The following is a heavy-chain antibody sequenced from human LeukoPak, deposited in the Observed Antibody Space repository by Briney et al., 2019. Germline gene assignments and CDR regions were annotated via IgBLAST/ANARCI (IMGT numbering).Heavy chain of an antibody. Sequence: SETLSLTCTVSGGSISSYYWSWIWQPPGKGLEWIGYIYYSGSTNYNPSLKSRVTISVDTSKNQFSLKLSSVTAADTAVYYCARDSSSRYYNWFDPWGQGTLVTVSS. CDR1: GGSISSYY. J-gene: IGHJ5*02. D-gene: IGHD6-6*01. CDR3: ARDSSSRYYNWFDP. CDR2: IYYSGST. V-gene: IGHV4-59*01.